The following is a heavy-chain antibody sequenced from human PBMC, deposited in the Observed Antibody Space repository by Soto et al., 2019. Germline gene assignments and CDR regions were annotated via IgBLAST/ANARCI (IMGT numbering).Heavy chain of an antibody. D-gene: IGHD2-15*01. CDR1: GYTLTELS. V-gene: IGHV1-24*01. CDR2: FDPEDGET. J-gene: IGHJ5*02. Sequence: QVQLVQSGAEVKKPGASVKVSCKVSGYTLTELSMHWVRQAPGKGLEWMGGFDPEDGETIYAQKFQGRVTMPEDTSTDTAYMKLSSLRSEDTAVYYCATEQKLRWFDPWGQGTLVTVSS. CDR3: ATEQKLRWFDP.